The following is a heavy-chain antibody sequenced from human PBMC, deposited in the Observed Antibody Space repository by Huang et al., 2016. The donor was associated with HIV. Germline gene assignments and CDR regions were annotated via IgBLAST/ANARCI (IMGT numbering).Heavy chain of an antibody. CDR2: MRGDNVST. D-gene: IGHD3-16*01. J-gene: IGHJ4*02. Sequence: QIHLVQSGPEVKQPGASVKVSCKASGYKFHIYEITWVRQTPGQGLEWMGWMRGDNVSTRFAQKFQDRLTMTTDVSTSTAYLELRSLRLDDTAVYYCARTKGEFDFWGQGALVTVSS. CDR1: GYKFHIYE. CDR3: ARTKGEFDF. V-gene: IGHV1-18*04.